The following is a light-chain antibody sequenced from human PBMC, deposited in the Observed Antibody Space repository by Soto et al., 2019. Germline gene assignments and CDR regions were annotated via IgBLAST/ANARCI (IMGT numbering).Light chain of an antibody. J-gene: IGKJ5*01. CDR1: QSISSW. CDR2: KAS. CDR3: QQYNSFIT. Sequence: DIQMTQSPSTLSSSVGDRVTITCRASQSISSWLAWYQQKQGKAPKLLIYKASSLDSGVPSRFSSSGSGTEFTLTISSLQPDDFATYYCQQYNSFITFGQGTRLEIK. V-gene: IGKV1-5*03.